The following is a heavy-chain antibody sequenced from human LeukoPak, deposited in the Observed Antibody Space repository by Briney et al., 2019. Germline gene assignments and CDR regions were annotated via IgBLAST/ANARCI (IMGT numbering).Heavy chain of an antibody. D-gene: IGHD3-10*01. CDR1: GFTFSSYA. CDR2: ITGGGVST. CDR3: AKDREEWFGELLNYFDY. Sequence: GGSLRLSCAASGFTFSSYAMSWVRQAPGKGLEWVSTITGGGVSTYYADSVKGRFTISRDNSKNTLYLQMNSLRAEDTAVYYCAKDREEWFGELLNYFDYWGQGTLVTVSS. J-gene: IGHJ4*02. V-gene: IGHV3-23*01.